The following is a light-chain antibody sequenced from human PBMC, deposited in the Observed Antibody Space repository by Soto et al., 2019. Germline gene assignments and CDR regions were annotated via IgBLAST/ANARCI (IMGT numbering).Light chain of an antibody. CDR1: SSNIGAGYD. CDR3: QSYDSSLSGSYV. J-gene: IGLJ1*01. V-gene: IGLV1-40*01. Sequence: QSVLTHPPSVSGAPGQSVTISCPGISSNIGAGYDVHWYQQLPGTAPKLLIYGNSNRPSGVPDRFSGSKSGTSASLAITGLQAEDEADYYCQSYDSSLSGSYVFGTGTKVTGL. CDR2: GNS.